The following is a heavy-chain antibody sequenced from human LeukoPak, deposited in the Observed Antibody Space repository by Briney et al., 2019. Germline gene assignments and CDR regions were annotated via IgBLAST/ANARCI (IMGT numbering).Heavy chain of an antibody. CDR1: GGSISSNSHY. V-gene: IGHV4-39*07. CDR2: IYYSGST. J-gene: IGHJ6*02. Sequence: SETLSLTCTVSGGSISSNSHYWGWIRQPPGKGLEWIGNIYYSGSTYYNPSLKSRVSVSVDTSENQFSLKLSSVTAADTAVYYCARGLVTGGYYYGLDVWGQGATVTVSS. CDR3: ARGLVTGGYYYGLDV. D-gene: IGHD1-14*01.